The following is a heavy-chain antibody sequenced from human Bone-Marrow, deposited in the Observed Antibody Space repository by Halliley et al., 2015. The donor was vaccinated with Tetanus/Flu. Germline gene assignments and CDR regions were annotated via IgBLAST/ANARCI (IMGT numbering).Heavy chain of an antibody. Sequence: VSVIYSDGSTHYAASVKGRFAISRDNSKNTLYLQMNSLRAEDTAVYYCARELGYDARGYAPGYWGQGTLVTVSS. D-gene: IGHD3-22*01. V-gene: IGHV3-66*01. J-gene: IGHJ4*02. CDR2: IYSDGST. CDR3: ARELGYDARGYAPGY.